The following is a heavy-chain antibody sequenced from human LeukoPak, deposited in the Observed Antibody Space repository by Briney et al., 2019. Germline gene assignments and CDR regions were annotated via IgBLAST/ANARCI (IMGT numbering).Heavy chain of an antibody. J-gene: IGHJ4*02. Sequence: GESLKISCKGSGYSFTSYWISWVRQMPGKGLEWMGRIDPSDSYTNYSPSLQGHVTISADKSISTAYLQWSSLKASDTAMYYCARQIDGSGSYFFTIDYWGQGTLVTVSS. CDR1: GYSFTSYW. CDR2: IDPSDSYT. CDR3: ARQIDGSGSYFFTIDY. D-gene: IGHD3-10*01. V-gene: IGHV5-10-1*01.